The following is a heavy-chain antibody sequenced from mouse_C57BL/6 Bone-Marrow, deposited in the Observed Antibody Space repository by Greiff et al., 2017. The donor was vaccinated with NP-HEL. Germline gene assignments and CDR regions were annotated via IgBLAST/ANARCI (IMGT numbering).Heavy chain of an antibody. Sequence: VQLKESVAELVRPGASVKLSCTASGFNIKNTYMHWVKQRPEQGLEWIGRIDPANGNTKYAPKFQGKATITADTSSNTAYLQLSSLTSGDTAIYYCASYSSVDAMDYWGQGTSVTVSS. J-gene: IGHJ4*01. V-gene: IGHV14-3*01. D-gene: IGHD1-1*01. CDR2: IDPANGNT. CDR1: GFNIKNTY. CDR3: ASYSSVDAMDY.